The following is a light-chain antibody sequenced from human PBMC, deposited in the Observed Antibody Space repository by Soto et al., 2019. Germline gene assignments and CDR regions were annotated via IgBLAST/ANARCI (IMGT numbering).Light chain of an antibody. J-gene: IGLJ2*01. V-gene: IGLV2-14*01. CDR1: SNDVGGYNS. CDR2: SVS. CDR3: SSYTITSPVL. Sequence: QSVLTQPASVSGSPGQSITISCTGTSNDVGGYNSVSWYQQHPGKAPKLMIYSVSNRPSGVSNRFSGSKSGNTASLTISGLQAEDEADYYCSSYTITSPVLFGGGTKVTVL.